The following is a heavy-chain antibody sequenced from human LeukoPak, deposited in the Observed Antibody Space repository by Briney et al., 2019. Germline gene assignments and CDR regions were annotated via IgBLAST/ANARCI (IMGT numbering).Heavy chain of an antibody. V-gene: IGHV4-59*01. CDR1: GGSLSSYY. D-gene: IGHD6-19*01. J-gene: IGHJ6*02. CDR3: ARVRLDYYYYYGMDV. Sequence: SETLSLTCTVSGGSLSSYYWSWIRQPPGKGLEWIGYIYYSGSTNYNPSLKSRVTISVDTSKNQFSLKLSSVTAADTAVYYCARVRLDYYYYYGMDVWGQGTTVTVSS. CDR2: IYYSGST.